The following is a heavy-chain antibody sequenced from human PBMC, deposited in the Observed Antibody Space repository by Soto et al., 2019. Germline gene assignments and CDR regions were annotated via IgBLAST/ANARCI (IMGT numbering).Heavy chain of an antibody. V-gene: IGHV3-23*01. D-gene: IGHD2-2*02. CDR1: GFTFSTYA. CDR2: ISGSGDST. CDR3: AKGTVPAAIGRDYFDY. J-gene: IGHJ4*02. Sequence: GGSLRLSCAASGFTFSTYAMSWVRQAPGKGLEWVSAISGSGDSTYYADSVKGRFTISRDNSKNTLYLQMNSLRAEDTAVYYCAKGTVPAAIGRDYFDYWGQGTLVTVSS.